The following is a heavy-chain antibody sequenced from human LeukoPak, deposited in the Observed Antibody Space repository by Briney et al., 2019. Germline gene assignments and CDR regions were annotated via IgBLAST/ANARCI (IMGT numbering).Heavy chain of an antibody. CDR3: ARWGQGYSSSHDAFDI. V-gene: IGHV4-30-4*01. Sequence: SETLSLTCTVSGGSISSGDYYWSWIRQPPGKGLEWIGYIYYSGSTYYNPSLKSRVTISVDTSKNQFSLKLSSVTAADTAVYYCARWGQGYSSSHDAFDIWGQGTMVTVSS. CDR1: GGSISSGDYY. J-gene: IGHJ3*02. CDR2: IYYSGST. D-gene: IGHD6-13*01.